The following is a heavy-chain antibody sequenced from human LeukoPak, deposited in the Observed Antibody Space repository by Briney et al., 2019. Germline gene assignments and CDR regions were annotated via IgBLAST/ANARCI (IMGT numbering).Heavy chain of an antibody. CDR3: AKDVSSGSSHF. J-gene: IGHJ4*02. D-gene: IGHD1-26*01. CDR2: ISGSGGST. Sequence: QPGGSLRLSCAASGFTFSRYAMSWVRQAPGKGLEWVSGISGSGGSTYYADSVKGRFTISRDNSKNTLYLQVNSLRAEDTAVYYCAKDVSSGSSHFWGQGTLVTVSS. CDR1: GFTFSRYA. V-gene: IGHV3-23*01.